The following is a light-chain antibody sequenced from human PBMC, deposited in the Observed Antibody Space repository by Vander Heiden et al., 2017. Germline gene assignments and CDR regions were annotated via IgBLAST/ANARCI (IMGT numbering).Light chain of an antibody. J-gene: IGLJ2*01. Sequence: VLAQPPSAPGIPGQRATVSCSGSKSNIGSNTINWYQHLPGRTPKVLINKDDERPSGVPDRFSGSKSGTSGSLAISGLQPEDEAYYYCASWDDSLYGVVFGGGTKLTVL. CDR3: ASWDDSLYGVV. V-gene: IGLV1-44*01. CDR1: KSNIGSNT. CDR2: KDD.